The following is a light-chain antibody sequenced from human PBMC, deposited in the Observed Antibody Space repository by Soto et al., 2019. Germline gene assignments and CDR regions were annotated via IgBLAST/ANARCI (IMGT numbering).Light chain of an antibody. J-gene: IGLJ1*01. CDR3: VLYMGRDTPDV. V-gene: IGLV8-61*01. CDR1: SGSVSSSYH. CDR2: DTS. Sequence: QAVVTQEPSFSVSPGGTVTLTCGLTSGSVSSSYHPSWYQQTPGQAPRTLIYDTSTRSSGVPDRFSGSIVGNKAALTITGAQADDESDYYCVLYMGRDTPDVFGTGTKVTVL.